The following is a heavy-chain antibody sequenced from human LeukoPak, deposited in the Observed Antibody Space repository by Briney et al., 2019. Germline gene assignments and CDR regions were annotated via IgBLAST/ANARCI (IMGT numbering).Heavy chain of an antibody. V-gene: IGHV3-23*01. J-gene: IGHJ4*02. CDR1: GFTFSSYA. D-gene: IGHD3-10*01. CDR3: AHWGFREFEFDY. Sequence: GGSLRLSCAASGFTFSSYAMSWVRQAPGKGLEWVSAISGSGGSTYYADSVKGRFTISRDNSKNTLYLQMNSLRAEDTAVYYCAHWGFREFEFDYWGQGTLVTVSS. CDR2: ISGSGGST.